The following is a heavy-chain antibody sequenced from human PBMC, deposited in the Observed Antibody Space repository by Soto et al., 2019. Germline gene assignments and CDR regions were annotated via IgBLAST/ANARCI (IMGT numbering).Heavy chain of an antibody. CDR2: IVPISDTT. D-gene: IGHD2-2*01. CDR3: ARSQGSSTSLEIYYYYYYGMDV. J-gene: IGHJ6*02. Sequence: QVQLVQSGAEVKKPGSSVKVSCKASGGTFSSYAISWVRQAPGQGLEWMGGIVPISDTTNSAQKFQGRVTITADESTSTADMELSSLRSEDTAVYYCARSQGSSTSLEIYYYYYYGMDVWGQGTTVTVSS. CDR1: GGTFSSYA. V-gene: IGHV1-69*01.